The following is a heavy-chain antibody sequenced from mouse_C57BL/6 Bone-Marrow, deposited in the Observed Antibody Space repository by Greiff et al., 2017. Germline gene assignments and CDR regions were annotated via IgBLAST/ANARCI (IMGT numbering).Heavy chain of an antibody. CDR2: IHPSDSDT. V-gene: IGHV1-74*01. Sequence: QVQLQQPGAELVKPGASVKVSCKASGYTFTSYWMHWVKQRPGQGLEWIGRIHPSDSDTNYNQKFKGKATLTVDKSSSTAYMQISSLTSEDSAVYYCAILNYYGSSPELRGQGTLVTVSA. D-gene: IGHD1-1*01. CDR1: GYTFTSYW. CDR3: AILNYYGSSPEL. J-gene: IGHJ3*01.